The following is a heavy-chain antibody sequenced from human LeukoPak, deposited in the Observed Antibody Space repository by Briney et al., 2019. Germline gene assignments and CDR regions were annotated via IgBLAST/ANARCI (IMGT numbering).Heavy chain of an antibody. CDR2: IRKTTQGGTT. CDR1: GFTFADYA. CDR3: AREDPWIQLRPADY. D-gene: IGHD5-18*01. Sequence: GGSLRLSCATSGFTFADYAVSWFRQAPGKGLEWVGFIRKTTQGGTTEYAASVKGRFTISRDDSKSIAHLQMNSLRTEDTAIYYCAREDPWIQLRPADYWGQGTWSPSPQ. V-gene: IGHV3-49*03. J-gene: IGHJ4*02.